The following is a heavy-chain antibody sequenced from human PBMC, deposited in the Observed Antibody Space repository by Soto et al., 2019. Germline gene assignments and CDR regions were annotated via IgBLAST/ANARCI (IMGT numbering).Heavy chain of an antibody. J-gene: IGHJ6*02. CDR3: AGGRIVVVGSRAYYGMDV. CDR1: GGTPSNSA. V-gene: IGHV1-69*01. D-gene: IGHD3-22*01. Sequence: QVHLLLQSGAEVKKPGSSVKVSCKASGGTPSNSAIRWVRQATGQVLEWMGGIIPVFGLVKYAQNFQGRVTITADESTNTAYMELSSKGPEDTAVYYCAGGRIVVVGSRAYYGMDVWGQGTKVTVYS. CDR2: IIPVFGLV.